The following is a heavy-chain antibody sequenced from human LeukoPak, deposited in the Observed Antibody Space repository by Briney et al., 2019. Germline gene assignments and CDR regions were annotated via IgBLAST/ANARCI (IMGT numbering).Heavy chain of an antibody. Sequence: SVKVSCKASGGTFSSYAISWVRQAPGQGLEWMGRIIPILGIANYAQKFQGRVTITADKSTSTAYMELSSLRSEDTAVYYCARDLLLGGIVAITAPELYYGMDVWGQGTTVTVSS. CDR3: ARDLLLGGIVAITAPELYYGMDV. CDR2: IIPILGIA. D-gene: IGHD3-22*01. J-gene: IGHJ6*02. V-gene: IGHV1-69*04. CDR1: GGTFSSYA.